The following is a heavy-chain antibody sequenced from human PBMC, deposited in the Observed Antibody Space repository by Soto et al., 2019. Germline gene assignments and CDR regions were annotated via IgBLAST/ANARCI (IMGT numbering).Heavy chain of an antibody. Sequence: PSETLSLTCAVYGGSFSGYYWSWIRQPPGKGLEWIGEINHSGSTNYNPSLKSRVTISVDTSKNQFSLKLSSVTAADTAVYYCARGGDYYDSSGYNYWGQGTLVTVSS. D-gene: IGHD3-22*01. CDR3: ARGGDYYDSSGYNY. J-gene: IGHJ4*02. CDR1: GGSFSGYY. CDR2: INHSGST. V-gene: IGHV4-34*01.